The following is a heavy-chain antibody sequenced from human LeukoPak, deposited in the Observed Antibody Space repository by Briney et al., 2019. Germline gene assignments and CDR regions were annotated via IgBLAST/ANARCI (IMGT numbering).Heavy chain of an antibody. V-gene: IGHV3-48*01. J-gene: IGHJ6*02. CDR1: GFTFSSYS. CDR2: ISNSSSTI. D-gene: IGHD4-17*01. CDR3: ATSYGDPYYYYGMDV. Sequence: PGGSLRLSCAASGFTFSSYSMNWVRQAPGKGLEWVSYISNSSSTIYYADSVKGRFTISRDNAKNSLYLQMNSLRAEDTAVYYCATSYGDPYYYYGMDVWGQGTTVTVSS.